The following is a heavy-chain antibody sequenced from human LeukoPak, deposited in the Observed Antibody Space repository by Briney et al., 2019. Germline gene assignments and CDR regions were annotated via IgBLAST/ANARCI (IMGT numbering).Heavy chain of an antibody. CDR3: ARVARTVACNGVFDY. J-gene: IGHJ4*02. CDR1: GYTFTGYY. CDR2: INPNSGGT. V-gene: IGHV1-2*02. Sequence: GASVKVSCKASGYTFTGYYMHWVRQAPGQGLEWMGWINPNSGGTNYAQKFQGRVTMTRDTSISTAYMELSRLRSDDTAVYYCARVARTVACNGVFDYWGQGTLVTVSS. D-gene: IGHD6-19*01.